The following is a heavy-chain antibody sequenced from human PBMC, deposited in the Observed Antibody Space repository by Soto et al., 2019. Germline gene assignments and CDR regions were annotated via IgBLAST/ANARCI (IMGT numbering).Heavy chain of an antibody. J-gene: IGHJ6*03. CDR3: ARARSRNDYYYYMDV. CDR1: YGSISSSSYY. CDR2: IYYSGST. Sequence: SETLSLTCAVSYGSISSSSYYLGCVHQPPGKGLEWIGSIYYSGSTYYNPSLKSRVTISVDTSKNQFSLKLSSVTAADTAVYYCARARSRNDYYYYMDVWGKGTTVTVSS. V-gene: IGHV4-39*01. D-gene: IGHD1-1*01.